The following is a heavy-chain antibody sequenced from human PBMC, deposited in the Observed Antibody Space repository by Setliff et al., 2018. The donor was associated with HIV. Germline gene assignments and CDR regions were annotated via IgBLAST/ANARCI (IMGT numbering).Heavy chain of an antibody. CDR2: ISGFNGAT. CDR3: ARGGGYSGYDGTLDY. Sequence: ASVKVSCKASGYTFTNYGFSWVRQAPRQGLEWMGWISGFNGATNSAQKLRDRVTLTTDTSTTTAYMELRSLRSDDTAVYYCARGGGYSGYDGTLDYWGQGTQVTVSS. J-gene: IGHJ4*02. V-gene: IGHV1-18*01. D-gene: IGHD5-12*01. CDR1: GYTFTNYG.